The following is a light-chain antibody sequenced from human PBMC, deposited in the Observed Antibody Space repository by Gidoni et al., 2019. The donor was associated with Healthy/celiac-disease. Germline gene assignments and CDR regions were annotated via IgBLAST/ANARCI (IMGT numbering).Light chain of an antibody. CDR2: DAS. CDR3: QQSYNSPWT. J-gene: IGKJ1*01. Sequence: IQMTQSPSSLSASVGDRVTITCRASQSISSYLNWYHQKPGKAPKLLIYDASILQSGIPSRFSGSGSGTDFTLTISSLEPEDFAAYYCQQSYNSPWTFGQGTKVEIK. CDR1: QSISSY. V-gene: IGKV1-39*01.